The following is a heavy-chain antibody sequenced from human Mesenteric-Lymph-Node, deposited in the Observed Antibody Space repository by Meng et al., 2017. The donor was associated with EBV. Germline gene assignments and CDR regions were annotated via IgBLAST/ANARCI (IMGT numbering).Heavy chain of an antibody. CDR3: ARVSCSSISCYTLDS. V-gene: IGHV1-18*01. J-gene: IGHJ5*01. CDR2: ISAYNGNI. CDR1: GYSFSSFG. Sequence: QVQLVQSGAEVKKPGASVKVSFKASGYSFSSFGSSWVRQAPGQGLEWMGWISAYNGNINYAQKFQDRVTITRDTSASTAYMEMRSLRSEDTAVYYCARVSCSSISCYTLDSWGQGTLVTVSS. D-gene: IGHD2-2*02.